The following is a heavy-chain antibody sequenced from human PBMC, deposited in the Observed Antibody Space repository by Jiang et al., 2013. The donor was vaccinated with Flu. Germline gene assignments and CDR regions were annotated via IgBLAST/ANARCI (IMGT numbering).Heavy chain of an antibody. Sequence: EVKKPGSSVKVSCEASGGSFSSYAFSWVRQAPGQGLEWMGSIIPMFGTPNYAQKFQGRITITADESASATYMEVSSLRLEDTAVYYCARDDPLTTFDYWGQGTLVIVSS. CDR3: ARDDPLTTFDY. D-gene: IGHD1-1*01. V-gene: IGHV1-69*15. J-gene: IGHJ4*02. CDR2: IIPMFGTP. CDR1: GGSFSSYA.